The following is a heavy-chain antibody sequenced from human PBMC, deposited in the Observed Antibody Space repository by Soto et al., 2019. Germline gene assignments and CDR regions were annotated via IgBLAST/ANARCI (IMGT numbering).Heavy chain of an antibody. CDR2: INHSGST. D-gene: IGHD3-22*01. CDR3: AREDYYDSSGPH. V-gene: IGHV4-34*01. CDR1: GGSFCGYY. Sequence: PSETLCLTWGAYGGSFCGYYWGWIRQPQGKGLEWIGEINHSGSTNYNPSLKSRVTISVDTSKNQFSLKLSSVTAADTAVYYCAREDYYDSSGPHWGQGTLVTVSS. J-gene: IGHJ4*02.